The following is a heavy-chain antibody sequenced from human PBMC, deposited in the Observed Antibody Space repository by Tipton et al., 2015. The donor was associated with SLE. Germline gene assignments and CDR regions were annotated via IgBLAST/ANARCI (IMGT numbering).Heavy chain of an antibody. CDR3: AGAVGTAAGLGDY. CDR1: GGSFSGHY. V-gene: IGHV4-34*01. CDR2: INQSGST. D-gene: IGHD6-13*01. J-gene: IGHJ4*02. Sequence: GSLRLSCAVYGGSFSGHYWSWIRQPPGKGLEWIGEINQSGSTNYNPSLKSRLIMSVDASKNQFSLKLSSVTAADAAIYYCAGAVGTAAGLGDYWGQGTLVTVSS.